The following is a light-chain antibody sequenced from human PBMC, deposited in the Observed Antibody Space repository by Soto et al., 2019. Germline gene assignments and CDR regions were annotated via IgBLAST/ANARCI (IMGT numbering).Light chain of an antibody. CDR2: EVS. V-gene: IGLV2-8*01. CDR3: SSYAGSSNYI. Sequence: QSALTQPPSASGSPGQSVIISCTGTSSDVGGYNYVSWYQQHPGKAPKLLIYEVSKRPSGVPDRFSGSKSGNTASLTVSGLQAEDEADYYCSSYAGSSNYIFGTGTKVTLL. CDR1: SSDVGGYNY. J-gene: IGLJ1*01.